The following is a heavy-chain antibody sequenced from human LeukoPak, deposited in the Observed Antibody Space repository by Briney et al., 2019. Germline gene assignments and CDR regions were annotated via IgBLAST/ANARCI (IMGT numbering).Heavy chain of an antibody. V-gene: IGHV3-49*04. CDR1: GFTFSSYA. CDR3: TRSVYYYDSSGYLY. J-gene: IGHJ4*02. Sequence: GGSLRLSCAASGFTFSSYAMSWVRQAPGKGLEWVGFIRSKAYGGTTEYAASVKGRFTISRDDSKSIAYLQMNSLKTEDTAVYYCTRSVYYYDSSGYLYWGQGTLVTVSS. CDR2: IRSKAYGGTT. D-gene: IGHD3-22*01.